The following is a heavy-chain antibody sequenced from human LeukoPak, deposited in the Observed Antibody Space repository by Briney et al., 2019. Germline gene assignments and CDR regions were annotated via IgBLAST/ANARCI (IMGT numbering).Heavy chain of an antibody. CDR2: ISGDDGNT. CDR3: AKGGQSGIYSSLDY. D-gene: IGHD1-26*01. J-gene: IGHJ4*02. CDR1: GFTFSSFA. Sequence: GGSLRLSCAASGFTFSSFAMSWVRQAPGKGLEWVSGISGDDGNTYYADSVKGRFTISRDNSKNTLYLQINSLRAEDTAVYYCAKGGQSGIYSSLDYWGQGTLVTVSS. V-gene: IGHV3-23*01.